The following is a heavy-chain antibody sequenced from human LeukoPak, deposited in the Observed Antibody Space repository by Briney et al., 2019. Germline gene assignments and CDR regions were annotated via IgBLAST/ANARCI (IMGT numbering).Heavy chain of an antibody. CDR2: IYSGGST. J-gene: IGHJ5*02. CDR1: GFTVSSNY. V-gene: IGHV3-66*01. Sequence: GGSLRLSCAASGFTVSSNYMSWVRQAPGKGLEWVSVIYSGGSTYYADSVKGRFTISRDNSKNTLYLQMNSLKTEDTAVYYCTTADRLYHWGQGTLVTVSS. CDR3: TTADRLYH.